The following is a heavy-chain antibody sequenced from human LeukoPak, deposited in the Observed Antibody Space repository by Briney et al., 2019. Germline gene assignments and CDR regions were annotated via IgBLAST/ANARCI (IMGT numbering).Heavy chain of an antibody. CDR2: IKSDGSSTST. CDR3: TRDGSPGDILTGFCPMEY. D-gene: IGHD3-9*01. V-gene: IGHV3-74*01. CDR1: GFTFSPYW. J-gene: IGHJ4*02. Sequence: GGSLRLSCAASGFTFSPYWMHWVRQAPGKGLVWVSCIKSDGSSTSTSYADSVKGRFTISRDNAKNSLYLQMNSLRAEDTAIYYCTRDGSPGDILTGFCPMEYWGQGALVTVSS.